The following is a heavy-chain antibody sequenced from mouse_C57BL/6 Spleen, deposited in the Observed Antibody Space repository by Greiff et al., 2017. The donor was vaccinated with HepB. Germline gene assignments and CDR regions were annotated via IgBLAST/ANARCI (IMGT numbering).Heavy chain of an antibody. CDR1: GYAFSSSW. CDR2: IYPGDGDT. D-gene: IGHD2-5*01. J-gene: IGHJ2*01. Sequence: VKLQESGPELVKPGASVKISCKASGYAFSSSWMNWVKQRPGKGLEWIGRIYPGDGDTNYNGKFKGKATLTADKSSSTAYMQLSSLTSEDSAVYFCASSNYDFDYWGQGTTLTVSS. V-gene: IGHV1-82*01. CDR3: ASSNYDFDY.